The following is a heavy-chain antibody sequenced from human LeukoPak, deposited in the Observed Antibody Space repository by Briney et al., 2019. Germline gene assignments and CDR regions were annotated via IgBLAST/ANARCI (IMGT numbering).Heavy chain of an antibody. CDR2: IYYSGST. V-gene: IGHV4-39*01. CDR1: GGSISSGGYY. Sequence: SETLSLTCTVSGGSISSGGYYWSWIRQHPGKGLEWIGNIYYSGSTYYNPSLKSRVTMSVDTSKNQFFLKLNSVTAADTAVYYCARGRPYSGGYHLDYWGQGTLVTVSP. J-gene: IGHJ4*02. D-gene: IGHD1-26*01. CDR3: ARGRPYSGGYHLDY.